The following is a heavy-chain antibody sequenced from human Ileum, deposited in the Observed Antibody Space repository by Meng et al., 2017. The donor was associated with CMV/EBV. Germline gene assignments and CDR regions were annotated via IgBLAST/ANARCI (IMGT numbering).Heavy chain of an antibody. Sequence: GQPQESGPGLVKPSKPPSLPRPVPGGSVNSYYWSWIRPSAGKGLEWIGRFYSSDTYNYHPSLDSRVTMSLDPSKNQFSLNLRSVTAADTATYYCARGPGASTREGFDYWGQGTLVTVSS. D-gene: IGHD1-26*01. CDR1: GGSVNSYY. CDR3: ARGPGASTREGFDY. J-gene: IGHJ4*02. CDR2: FYSSDTY. V-gene: IGHV4-4*07.